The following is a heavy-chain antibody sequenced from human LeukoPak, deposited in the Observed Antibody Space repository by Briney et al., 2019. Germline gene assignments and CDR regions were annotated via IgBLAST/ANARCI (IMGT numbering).Heavy chain of an antibody. CDR1: GGSITNTKYY. V-gene: IGHV4-61*02. Sequence: SETLSLTCTLSGGSITNTKYYWSWIRQPAGKGLEWIGRIYTSGSTNYNPSLKSRVTISVDTSKNQFSLKLSSVTAADTAVYYCARDSLGENWFDPWGLGTLVTVSS. CDR2: IYTSGST. D-gene: IGHD3-16*01. J-gene: IGHJ5*02. CDR3: ARDSLGENWFDP.